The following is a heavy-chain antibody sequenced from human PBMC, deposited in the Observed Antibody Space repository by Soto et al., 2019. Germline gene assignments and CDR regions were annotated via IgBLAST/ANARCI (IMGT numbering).Heavy chain of an antibody. Sequence: QVQLVQSGAEVKKPGSSVKVSCKASGGTFSSYAISWVRQAPGQGLEWMGGIIPISDTANYAQKFQGRVTITADESTSIAYMELSSLRSEDTAVYYCARSQGSSTSLEIYYYYYYGMDVGGQGNRVTVSS. CDR2: IIPISDTA. CDR3: ARSQGSSTSLEIYYYYYYGMDV. V-gene: IGHV1-69*01. CDR1: GGTFSSYA. D-gene: IGHD2-2*01. J-gene: IGHJ6*01.